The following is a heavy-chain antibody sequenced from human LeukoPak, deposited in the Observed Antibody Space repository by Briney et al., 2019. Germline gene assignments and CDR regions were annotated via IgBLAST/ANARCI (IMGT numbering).Heavy chain of an antibody. V-gene: IGHV1-2*02. CDR3: AREWVAVAGHGFDY. CDR2: INPNSGGT. Sequence: ASVKVSCKASGYTFTGYYMHWVRQAPGQGLEWMGWINPNSGGTNYAQKFQGRVTMTRDTSISTAYMELSRLRSDDTAVYYCAREWVAVAGHGFDYWGQGTLVTVSS. CDR1: GYTFTGYY. J-gene: IGHJ4*02. D-gene: IGHD6-19*01.